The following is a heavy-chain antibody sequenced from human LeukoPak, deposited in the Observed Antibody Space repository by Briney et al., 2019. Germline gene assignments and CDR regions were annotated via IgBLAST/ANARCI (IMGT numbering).Heavy chain of an antibody. CDR3: ARDARLVGATPDDAFDI. CDR2: IIPIFGTA. J-gene: IGHJ3*02. D-gene: IGHD1-26*01. Sequence: SVKVSCKASGYTFTSYAISWVRQAPGQGLEWMGGIIPIFGTANYAQKFQGRVTITADESTSTAYMELSSLRSEDTAVYYCARDARLVGATPDDAFDIWGQGTMVTVSS. CDR1: GYTFTSYA. V-gene: IGHV1-69*13.